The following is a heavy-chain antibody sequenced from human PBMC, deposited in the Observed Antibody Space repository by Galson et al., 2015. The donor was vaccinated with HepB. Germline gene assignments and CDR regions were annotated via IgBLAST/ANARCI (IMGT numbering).Heavy chain of an antibody. Sequence: SVKVSCKASGGTFSSYAISWVRQAPGQGLEWMGGIIPIFGTANYAQKFQGRVTITADESTSTAYMELSSLRSEDTAVYYCARGRVNLGYCSSTSCYGAFDIWGQGTMVTVSS. D-gene: IGHD2-2*01. J-gene: IGHJ3*02. CDR1: GGTFSSYA. CDR3: ARGRVNLGYCSSTSCYGAFDI. V-gene: IGHV1-69*13. CDR2: IIPIFGTA.